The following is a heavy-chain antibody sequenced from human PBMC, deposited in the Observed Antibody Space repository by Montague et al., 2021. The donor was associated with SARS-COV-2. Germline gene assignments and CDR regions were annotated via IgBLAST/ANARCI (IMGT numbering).Heavy chain of an antibody. V-gene: IGHV4-4*09. CDR3: ARTSYYCSVVWFDP. D-gene: IGHD3-10*01. Sequence: KPSLTRRVTISVDTSKNQFSLKLRSVTAADPAVYYCARTSYYCSVVWFDPWGQGTRVTVSS. J-gene: IGHJ5*02.